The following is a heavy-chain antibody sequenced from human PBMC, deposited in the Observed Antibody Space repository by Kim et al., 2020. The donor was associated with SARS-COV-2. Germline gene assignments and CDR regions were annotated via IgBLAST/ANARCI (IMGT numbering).Heavy chain of an antibody. D-gene: IGHD2-2*03. Sequence: ASAKVSCKPSGYTFTSYGISWVRQAPGQGLEWMGWISAYNGNTNYAQKLQGRVTMTTDTSTSTAYMELRSLRSDDTAVYYCARDAGGGRRGGYCSSTSCYVFDRWGQGTLVTVSS. CDR3: ARDAGGGRRGGYCSSTSCYVFDR. V-gene: IGHV1-18*01. J-gene: IGHJ5*02. CDR1: GYTFTSYG. CDR2: ISAYNGNT.